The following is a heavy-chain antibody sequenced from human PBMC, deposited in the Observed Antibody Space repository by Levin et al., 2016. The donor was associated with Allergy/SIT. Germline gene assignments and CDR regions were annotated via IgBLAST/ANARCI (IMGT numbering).Heavy chain of an antibody. CDR3: AREYYVGEGDYNYGMGV. J-gene: IGHJ6*02. V-gene: IGHV1-18*01. Sequence: WVRQAPGQGLEWMGWVSAYNGNTNYAQKFQGRVTMTTDTSTSTAYMDLRSLRSDDTAVYYCAREYYVGEGDYNYGMGVWGQGTTVTVSS. CDR2: VSAYNGNT. D-gene: IGHD3-16*01.